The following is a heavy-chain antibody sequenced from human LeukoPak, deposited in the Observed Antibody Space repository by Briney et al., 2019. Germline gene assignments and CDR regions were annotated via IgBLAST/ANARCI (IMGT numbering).Heavy chain of an antibody. Sequence: PGGSLRLSCAASGFTFGGSAMHWVRQASGKGLEWVGRIRSKANNYATACAASVKGRFTISRDDSKNTAYLQMNSLNTGDTAVYYCTRWATYYYDSTYPFDIWGQGTMVTVSA. CDR1: GFTFGGSA. V-gene: IGHV3-73*01. CDR3: TRWATYYYDSTYPFDI. D-gene: IGHD3-22*01. J-gene: IGHJ3*02. CDR2: IRSKANNYAT.